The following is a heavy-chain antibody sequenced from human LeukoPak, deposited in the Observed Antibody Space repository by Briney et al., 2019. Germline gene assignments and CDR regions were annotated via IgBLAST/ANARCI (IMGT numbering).Heavy chain of an antibody. CDR2: INAGNGNT. J-gene: IGHJ5*02. D-gene: IGHD3-9*01. Sequence: ASVTVSCTASGYTFTSYAMHWVRPAPGQRLGWMGWINAGNGNTKYSQKFQGRVTITRDTSASTAYMELSSLRSEDTAVYYCARDGPLGNYDILTGTTNWFDPWGQGTLVTVSS. CDR3: ARDGPLGNYDILTGTTNWFDP. V-gene: IGHV1-3*01. CDR1: GYTFTSYA.